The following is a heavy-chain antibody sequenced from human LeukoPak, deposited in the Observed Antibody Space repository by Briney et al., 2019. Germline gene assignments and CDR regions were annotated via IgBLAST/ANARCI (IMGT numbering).Heavy chain of an antibody. CDR3: ARSRIQLWFRAFDI. Sequence: GGSLRLSCAASGFTFSSYWMHWVRQAPGKGLVWVSRINSDGSSTSYADSVKGRFTISRDNAKNTLYLQMNSLRAEDTAVYYCARSRIQLWFRAFDIWGQGTMVTVSS. D-gene: IGHD5-18*01. J-gene: IGHJ3*02. V-gene: IGHV3-74*01. CDR2: INSDGSST. CDR1: GFTFSSYW.